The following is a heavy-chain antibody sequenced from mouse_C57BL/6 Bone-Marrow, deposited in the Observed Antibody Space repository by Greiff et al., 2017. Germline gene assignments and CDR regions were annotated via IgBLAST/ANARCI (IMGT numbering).Heavy chain of an antibody. V-gene: IGHV5-15*01. Sequence: EVKLVESGGGLVQPGGSLKLSCAASGFTFSDYGMAWVRQAPRKGPEWVALISHFAYSIYYADTVTGRFTLSRENAENTLYREMSSLKSEDTAMYYCARRDDSAWFAYWGQGTLVTVSA. CDR3: ARRDDSAWFAY. D-gene: IGHD2-4*01. CDR1: GFTFSDYG. CDR2: ISHFAYSI. J-gene: IGHJ3*01.